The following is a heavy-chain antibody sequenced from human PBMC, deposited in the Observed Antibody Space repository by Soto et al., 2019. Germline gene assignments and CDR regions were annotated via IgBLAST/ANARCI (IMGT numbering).Heavy chain of an antibody. J-gene: IGHJ5*02. V-gene: IGHV1-3*01. CDR3: AREAYLEDNWFDP. CDR1: GYTFTSYG. CDR2: INAGNGNT. D-gene: IGHD3-3*01. Sequence: ASVKVSCKASGYTFTSYGISWVRQAPGQGLEWMGWINAGNGNTKYSQKFQGRVTITRDTSASTAYMELSSLRSEDTAVYYCAREAYLEDNWFDPWGQGTLVTVSS.